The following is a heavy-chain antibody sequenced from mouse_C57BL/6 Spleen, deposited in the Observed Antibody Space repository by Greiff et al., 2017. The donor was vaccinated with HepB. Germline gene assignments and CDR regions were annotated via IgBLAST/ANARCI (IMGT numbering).Heavy chain of an antibody. CDR2: ISYDGSN. Sequence: EVQLQQSGPGLVKPSQSLSLTCSVTGYSITSGYYWNWIRQFPGNKLEWMGYISYDGSNNYNPSLKNRISITRDTSKNQFFLKLNSVTTEDTATYYCARIGNSGYAFDYWGQGTTLTVSS. J-gene: IGHJ2*01. CDR3: ARIGNSGYAFDY. V-gene: IGHV3-6*01. CDR1: GYSITSGYY. D-gene: IGHD3-2*02.